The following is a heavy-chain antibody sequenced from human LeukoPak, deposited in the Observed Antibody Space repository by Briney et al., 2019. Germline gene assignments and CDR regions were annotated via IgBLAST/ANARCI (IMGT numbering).Heavy chain of an antibody. CDR2: IIPSGGST. CDR3: ARDGYTYGFDY. Sequence: ASVKASCKASGYTFTTYYIHWVRQAPGQGLEWMGIIIPSGGSTSYAQKFQGRVTMTRDTSTSTVYMELSSLRSEDTAVYYCARDGYTYGFDYWGQGTLVTVSS. V-gene: IGHV1-46*01. CDR1: GYTFTTYY. D-gene: IGHD5-18*01. J-gene: IGHJ4*02.